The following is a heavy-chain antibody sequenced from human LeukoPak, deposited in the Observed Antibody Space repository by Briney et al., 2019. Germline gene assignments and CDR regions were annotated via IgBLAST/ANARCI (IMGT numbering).Heavy chain of an antibody. D-gene: IGHD1-14*01. Sequence: GAPVKVSSTPFRNTFSFYHVPAVRQAPGQGLEWMGWINPNSGGTHSAQKFQGRVTMTRDTSISTAYMELSGLTSDDTAIYYCTRGRPYTSTMWFDLWCQGTVVTVSS. CDR1: RNTFSFYH. J-gene: IGHJ5*01. CDR3: TRGRPYTSTMWFDL. CDR2: INPNSGGT. V-gene: IGHV1-2*02.